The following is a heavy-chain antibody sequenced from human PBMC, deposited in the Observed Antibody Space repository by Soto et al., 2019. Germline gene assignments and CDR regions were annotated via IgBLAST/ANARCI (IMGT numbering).Heavy chain of an antibody. CDR1: GFTFSSYW. Sequence: GGSLRLSCAASGFTFSSYWMSWVRQAPGKGLEWVANIKQDGSEKYYVDSVKGRFTISRDNAKNSLYLQMNSLRAEDTAVYYCARDSTVAGYDAFDIWGQGTMVTVSS. CDR2: IKQDGSEK. V-gene: IGHV3-7*01. CDR3: ARDSTVAGYDAFDI. D-gene: IGHD6-19*01. J-gene: IGHJ3*02.